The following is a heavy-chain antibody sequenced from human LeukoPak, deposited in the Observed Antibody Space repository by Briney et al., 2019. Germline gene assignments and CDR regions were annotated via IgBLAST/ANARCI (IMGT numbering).Heavy chain of an antibody. V-gene: IGHV4-34*01. Sequence: PSETLSLTCAVYGGSFSGYYWSWIRQPPGKGLEWIGEINHSGSTNYNPSLKSRVTISVDTSKNQFSLKLSSVTAADTAVYYCARRPYTRGYSSGWYFYYYYYMDVWGKGTTVTISS. CDR1: GGSFSGYY. CDR2: INHSGST. J-gene: IGHJ6*03. D-gene: IGHD6-19*01. CDR3: ARRPYTRGYSSGWYFYYYYYMDV.